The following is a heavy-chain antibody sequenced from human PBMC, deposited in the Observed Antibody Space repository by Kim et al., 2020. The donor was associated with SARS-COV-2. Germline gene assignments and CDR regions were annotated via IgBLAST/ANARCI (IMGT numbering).Heavy chain of an antibody. V-gene: IGHV3-7*01. D-gene: IGHD2-15*01. CDR1: GFTFSSYW. Sequence: GGSLRLSCAASGFTFSSYWMSWVRQAPGKGLEWVANIKQDGSEKYYVDSVKGRFTISRDNAKNSLYLQMNSLRAEDTAVYYCARGLRYCSGGNCYSTMNVWGQGTTVTVSS. CDR2: IKQDGSEK. J-gene: IGHJ6*02. CDR3: ARGLRYCSGGNCYSTMNV.